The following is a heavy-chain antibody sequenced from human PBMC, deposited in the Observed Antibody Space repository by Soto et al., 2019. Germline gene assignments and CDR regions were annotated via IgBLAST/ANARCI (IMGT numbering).Heavy chain of an antibody. V-gene: IGHV3-48*01. CDR3: VRDKDLAFDY. CDR1: GFTFSTYS. J-gene: IGHJ4*02. CDR2: ITGSGGDV. D-gene: IGHD5-12*01. Sequence: GSLRLSCAASGFTFSTYSMNWVRQAPGKGLEWVSYITGSGGDVHHADSVKGRFTISRDNAKNSVFLQMNSLRVEDTAVYYCVRDKDLAFDYWGQGPLVTVSS.